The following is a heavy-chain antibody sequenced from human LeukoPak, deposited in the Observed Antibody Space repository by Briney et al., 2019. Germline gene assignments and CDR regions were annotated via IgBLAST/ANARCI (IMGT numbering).Heavy chain of an antibody. J-gene: IGHJ4*02. CDR1: EFTFSRYW. CDR3: VRIGYSSSSFDY. D-gene: IGHD6-6*01. CDR2: IKQDGSTK. V-gene: IGHV3-7*03. Sequence: PGGSLRLSCAASEFTFSRYWMSWVRQAPGKGLEWVANIKQDGSTKYYLDSVKGRLTVSRDNAKNSVFLQINSLRAEDTAIYYCVRIGYSSSSFDYWGQGTLVTVSS.